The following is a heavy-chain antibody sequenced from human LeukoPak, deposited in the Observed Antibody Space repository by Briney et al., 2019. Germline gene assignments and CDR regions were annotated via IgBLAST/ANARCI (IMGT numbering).Heavy chain of an antibody. V-gene: IGHV1-18*01. CDR2: ISAYNGDT. D-gene: IGHD2-15*01. J-gene: IGHJ5*02. Sequence: ASVKVSCKASGYTFSTHGISWVRQAPGQGLEWMGWISAYNGDTNYAQRFQGRVTITTDESTSTAYMELSSLRSEDTAVYYCARAATELTDNNWFDPWGQGTLVTVSS. CDR3: ARAATELTDNNWFDP. CDR1: GYTFSTHG.